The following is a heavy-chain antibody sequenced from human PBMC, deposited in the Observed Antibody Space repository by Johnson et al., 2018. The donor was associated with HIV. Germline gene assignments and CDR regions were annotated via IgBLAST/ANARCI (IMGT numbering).Heavy chain of an antibody. D-gene: IGHD3-3*01. CDR2: ISSKGSTL. V-gene: IGHV3-11*04. CDR1: GFSFSDYY. CDR3: ARQPDNFWSSDAFDI. J-gene: IGHJ3*02. Sequence: QEKLVESGGGLVKPGGSLRLSCAASGFSFSDYYMRWIRQAPGKGLEWGSYISSKGSTLYYDDSVVKGRFTTSRDNAKNSVFLQMNSLRVEDTAIYYCARQPDNFWSSDAFDIWGHGTMVTVSS.